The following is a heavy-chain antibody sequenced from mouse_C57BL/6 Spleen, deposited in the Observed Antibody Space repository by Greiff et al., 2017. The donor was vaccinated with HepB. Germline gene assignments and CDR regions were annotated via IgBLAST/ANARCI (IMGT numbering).Heavy chain of an antibody. CDR3: ARGKGYYGSSGFDY. CDR2: IDPSDSYT. V-gene: IGHV1-59*01. J-gene: IGHJ2*01. D-gene: IGHD1-1*01. Sequence: VQLQQPGAELVRPGTSVKLSCKASGYTFTSYWMHWVKQRPGQGLEWIGVIDPSDSYTNYNQKFKGKATLTVDTSSSTAYMQLSSLTSEDSAVYYCARGKGYYGSSGFDYWGQGTTLTVSS. CDR1: GYTFTSYW.